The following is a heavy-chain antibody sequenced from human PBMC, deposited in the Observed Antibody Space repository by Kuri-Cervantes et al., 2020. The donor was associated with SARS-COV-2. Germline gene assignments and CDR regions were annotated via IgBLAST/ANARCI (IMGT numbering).Heavy chain of an antibody. V-gene: IGHV3-53*01. J-gene: IGHJ4*02. D-gene: IGHD3-16*02. CDR3: AKAAFTGYTGYRID. Sequence: GESLKISCAASGFTVSSNYMSWVRQAPGKGLEWVSVIYSGGSTSYADSVKGRFTISRDDSKNMVYLQMDSLRAEDTAVYYCAKAAFTGYTGYRIDWGQGTLVTVSS. CDR1: GFTVSSNY. CDR2: IYSGGST.